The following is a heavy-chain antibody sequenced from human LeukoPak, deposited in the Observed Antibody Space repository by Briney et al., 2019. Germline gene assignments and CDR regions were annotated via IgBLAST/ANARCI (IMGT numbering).Heavy chain of an antibody. J-gene: IGHJ4*02. Sequence: PGGSLRLSCAASAFTFSSYGMHWVRQAPGKGLEWVAFIRYDGTNKYYADSVKGRFTISRDNSKNTLYLQMNSLRAEDTAVYYCAKDWDDITMIVVVIISDWGQGTLVTVSS. V-gene: IGHV3-30*02. CDR1: AFTFSSYG. D-gene: IGHD3-22*01. CDR3: AKDWDDITMIVVVIISD. CDR2: IRYDGTNK.